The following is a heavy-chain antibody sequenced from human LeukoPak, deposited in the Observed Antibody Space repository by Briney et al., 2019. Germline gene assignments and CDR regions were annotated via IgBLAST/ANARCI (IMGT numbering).Heavy chain of an antibody. CDR2: VDPEDGET. Sequence: GASVKVSCKASGYTFTDYYMHWVQQAPGKGLEWMGRVDPEDGETIYAEKFQGRVTIAADTSTDAAYMELSSLRSEDTAVYYCVARELGYCSSTSCLEHDAFDIWGQGTMVTVSS. CDR3: VARELGYCSSTSCLEHDAFDI. D-gene: IGHD2-2*01. V-gene: IGHV1-69-2*01. CDR1: GYTFTDYY. J-gene: IGHJ3*02.